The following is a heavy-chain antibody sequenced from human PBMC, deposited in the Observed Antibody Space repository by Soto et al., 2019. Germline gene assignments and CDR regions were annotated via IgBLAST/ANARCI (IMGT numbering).Heavy chain of an antibody. V-gene: IGHV3-48*03. D-gene: IGHD2-2*01. Sequence: EVQLVESGGGLVQPGGSLRLSCAASGFTFSSYEMNWVRQAPGKGLEWVSYISSSGSTIYYADSVKGRFTISRDNAKNSLYLQMNSLRAEDTAVYYCARDSQWPGGVPAALYYYYGMDVWGQGTTVTVSS. CDR1: GFTFSSYE. CDR3: ARDSQWPGGVPAALYYYYGMDV. J-gene: IGHJ6*02. CDR2: ISSSGSTI.